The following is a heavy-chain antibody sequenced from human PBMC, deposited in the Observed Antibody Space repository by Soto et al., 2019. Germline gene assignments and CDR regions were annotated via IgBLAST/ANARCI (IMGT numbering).Heavy chain of an antibody. J-gene: IGHJ5*02. Sequence: NPGGSLRLSCAASGFTFSHAWMSWVRQAPGKGLEWVGRIKSKADGETKDYGAPVRGRFTISRDDSQDILYLHVNSLRIEDTAVYYCCVIKRRDQYSTSGYWFDPWGPGTLVTVSS. CDR1: GFTFSHAW. CDR2: IKSKADGETK. CDR3: CVIKRRDQYSTSGYWFDP. V-gene: IGHV3-15*01. D-gene: IGHD4-4*01.